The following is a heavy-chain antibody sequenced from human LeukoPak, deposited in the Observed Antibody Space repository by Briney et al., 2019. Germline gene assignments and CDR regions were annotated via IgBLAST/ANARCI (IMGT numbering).Heavy chain of an antibody. J-gene: IGHJ4*02. CDR1: GGSFSGYY. V-gene: IGHV4-34*01. CDR2: INHSGST. D-gene: IGHD3-22*01. Sequence: SETLSLTCAVYGGSFSGYYWSWIRQPPGKGLEWIGEINHSGSTNYNPSLKSRVTISVDTSKNQFSLKLSSVTAADTAVYYCARGRGYYYDSSGPAFDYWGQGTLVTVSS. CDR3: ARGRGYYYDSSGPAFDY.